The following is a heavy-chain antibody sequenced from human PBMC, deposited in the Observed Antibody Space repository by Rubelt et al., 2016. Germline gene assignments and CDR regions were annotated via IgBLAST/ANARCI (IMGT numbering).Heavy chain of an antibody. J-gene: IGHJ4*02. D-gene: IGHD1-1*01. CDR2: IDWDDDK. CDR3: ARTRTETEPDY. Sequence: QVTLRESGPALVKPTQTPTLTCTFPGFSLSTSGMCVSWIRQPPGKALEWLALIDWDDDKYYSTSLRTRLTISKDTSENQVLLTMTDMDPVDTATYYCARTRTETEPDYWGQGTLVTVSS. CDR1: GFSLSTSGMC. V-gene: IGHV2-70*01.